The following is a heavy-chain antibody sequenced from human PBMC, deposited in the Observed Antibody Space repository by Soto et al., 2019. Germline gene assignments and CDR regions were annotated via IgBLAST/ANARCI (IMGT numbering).Heavy chain of an antibody. CDR3: TRGNYVWRNSGPRY. D-gene: IGHD3-16*01. V-gene: IGHV3-74*01. J-gene: IGHJ4*02. Sequence: PGGSLRLSGAASGFTFSSYGIHWVRQAPGKGLVWVSRISSDGISFSYADSVKGRFTISRDNAKNTVYLQMNTLRADDTAVYYCTRGNYVWRNSGPRYWGQGTLLAVSS. CDR1: GFTFSSYG. CDR2: ISSDGISF.